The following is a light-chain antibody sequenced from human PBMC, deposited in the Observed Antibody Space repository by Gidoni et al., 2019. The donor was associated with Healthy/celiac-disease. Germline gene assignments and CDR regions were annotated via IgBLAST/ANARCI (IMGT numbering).Light chain of an antibody. Sequence: DIQLTHSPSFLSASVGDRVTITCRASQGISSYLAWYQQKPGKAPKLLIYAASTLQSGVQSRFSGSGSGTEFTLTISSLQTEDFATYYCQQLNSYPFNFGGGTKVEIK. V-gene: IGKV1-9*01. CDR2: AAS. CDR1: QGISSY. CDR3: QQLNSYPFN. J-gene: IGKJ4*01.